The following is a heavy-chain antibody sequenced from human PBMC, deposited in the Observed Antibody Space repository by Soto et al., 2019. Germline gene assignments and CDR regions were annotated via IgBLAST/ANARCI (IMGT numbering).Heavy chain of an antibody. V-gene: IGHV3-23*01. CDR2: ISGSGGST. D-gene: IGHD4-4*01. CDR1: GFTFSSYA. CDR3: AKGPAYSTVTRIDY. Sequence: GGSLRLSCAASGFTFSSYAMSWVRQAPGKGLEWVSAISGSGGSTYYADSVKGRFTISRDNSKNTLYLQMNSLRAEDTAVYYCAKGPAYSTVTRIDYWGQGTLVTVSS. J-gene: IGHJ4*02.